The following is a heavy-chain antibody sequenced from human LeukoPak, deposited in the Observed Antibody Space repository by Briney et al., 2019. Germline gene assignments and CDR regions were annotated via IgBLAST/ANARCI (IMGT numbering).Heavy chain of an antibody. D-gene: IGHD3-10*01. CDR3: ARGAYFYGSGINWFDP. CDR2: IYTTGST. CDR1: GGSISSTSYY. J-gene: IGHJ5*02. Sequence: SETLSLTCTVSGGSISSTSYYWSWIRQPAGKGLEWIGHIYTTGSTNYNPSLKSRVTISLDTSKNQFSLKLSSVTAADTGVYYCARGAYFYGSGINWFDPWGQGTLITVSS. V-gene: IGHV4-61*09.